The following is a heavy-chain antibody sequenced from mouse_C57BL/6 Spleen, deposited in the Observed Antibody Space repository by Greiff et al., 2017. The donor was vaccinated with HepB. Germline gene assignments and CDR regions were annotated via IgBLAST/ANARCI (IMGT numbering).Heavy chain of an antibody. D-gene: IGHD1-1*01. V-gene: IGHV2-9-1*01. CDR3: ARERGGYYGSSPYFDY. CDR1: GFSLTSYA. J-gene: IGHJ2*01. CDR2: IWTGGGT. Sequence: QVQLQQSGPGLVAPSQSLSITCTVSGFSLTSYAISWVRQPPGKGLEWLGVIWTGGGTNYNSALKSRLSISKDNSKSQVFLKMNSLQTDDTARYYCARERGGYYGSSPYFDYWGQGTTLTVSS.